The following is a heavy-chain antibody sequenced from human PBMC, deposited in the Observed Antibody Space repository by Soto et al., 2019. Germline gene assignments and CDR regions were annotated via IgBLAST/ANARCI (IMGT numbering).Heavy chain of an antibody. D-gene: IGHD1-1*01. Sequence: GGSLRLSCAASGFIFSSYSMNWVRQAPGKGLEWVSFITSSAGIIYYADSVKGRFTISRDNARSSLYLQMNSLRAEDTAVYYCARATTAVERAFDIWGQGTMVTVSS. CDR3: ARATTAVERAFDI. J-gene: IGHJ3*02. CDR2: ITSSAGII. CDR1: GFIFSSYS. V-gene: IGHV3-48*01.